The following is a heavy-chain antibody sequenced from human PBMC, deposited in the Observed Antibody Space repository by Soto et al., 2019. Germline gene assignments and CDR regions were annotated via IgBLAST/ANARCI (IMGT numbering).Heavy chain of an antibody. V-gene: IGHV3-33*01. Sequence: GGSLRLSCAASGFTFSSYGMHWVRQAPGKGLEWVAVIWYDGSNKYYADSVKGRFTISRDNSKNTVYLQMNSLRAEDTAVYYCARDPRYSSGWYYFDYWGQGTLVTVSS. J-gene: IGHJ4*02. CDR2: IWYDGSNK. CDR1: GFTFSSYG. D-gene: IGHD6-19*01. CDR3: ARDPRYSSGWYYFDY.